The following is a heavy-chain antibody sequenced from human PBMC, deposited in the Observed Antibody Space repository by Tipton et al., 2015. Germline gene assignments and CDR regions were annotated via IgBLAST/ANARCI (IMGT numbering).Heavy chain of an antibody. CDR1: GGTFSKDI. CDR2: FIPILGTT. V-gene: IGHV1-69*18. J-gene: IGHJ6*02. Sequence: QVQLVQSGPEVKKPGSSVKVSCKASGGTFSKDIINWVRQAPGQGLEWMGRFIPILGTTGHAQRFQGRLTITADGSTGTIDMQLTSLTSEDTAIYYCARGTRSSVAMDVWGQGTTVTVSS. D-gene: IGHD3-10*01. CDR3: ARGTRSSVAMDV.